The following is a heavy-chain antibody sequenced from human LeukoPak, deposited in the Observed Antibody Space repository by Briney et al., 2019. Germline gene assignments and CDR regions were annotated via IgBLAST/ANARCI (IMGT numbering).Heavy chain of an antibody. D-gene: IGHD3-22*01. V-gene: IGHV1-18*01. J-gene: IGHJ6*03. CDR1: GYTFTSYG. Sequence: ASVKVSCKASGYTFTSYGISWVRQAPGQGLEWMGWISAYNGNTNYAQKLQGRVTMTTDTSTSTAYMELRSLRSDDTAVYYCARDAYYYDSQYYYYYYYMDVWGKGTTVTISS. CDR3: ARDAYYYDSQYYYYYYYMDV. CDR2: ISAYNGNT.